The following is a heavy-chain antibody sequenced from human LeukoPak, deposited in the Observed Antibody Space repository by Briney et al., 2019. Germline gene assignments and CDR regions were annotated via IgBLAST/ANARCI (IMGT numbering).Heavy chain of an antibody. Sequence: GESLKISCKGSGYSFTSYWIGWVRQMPGKGLEWMGIIYPGDSDTRYSPSFQGQVTISADKSISTAYLQWSSLKASDTAMYYCTRHGYPGSGSSSWYSDETIDYWGQGTLVTVSS. CDR1: GYSFTSYW. D-gene: IGHD6-13*01. CDR3: TRHGYPGSGSSSWYSDETIDY. CDR2: IYPGDSDT. V-gene: IGHV5-51*01. J-gene: IGHJ4*02.